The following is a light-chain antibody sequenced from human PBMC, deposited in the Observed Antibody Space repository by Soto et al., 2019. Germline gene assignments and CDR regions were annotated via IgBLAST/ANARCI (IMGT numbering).Light chain of an antibody. CDR3: QQYNNWPRT. Sequence: EIVMTQSPATLSVSPGQRATLSCRASQSVSSNLAWYQQKPGQAPRLLIYGASTRATSIPARFSGSGSGTQFTLTISSLQSEEFEVYYCQQYNNWPRTFGQGTKVDIQ. CDR2: GAS. CDR1: QSVSSN. J-gene: IGKJ1*01. V-gene: IGKV3-15*01.